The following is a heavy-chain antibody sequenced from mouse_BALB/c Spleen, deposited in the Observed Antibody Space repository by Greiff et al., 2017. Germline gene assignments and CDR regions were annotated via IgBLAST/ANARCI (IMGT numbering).Heavy chain of an antibody. Sequence: VQLQQSGAELVKPGASVKLSCKASGYTFTSYWMHWVKQRPGQGLEWIGEINPSNGRTNYNGKFKGKATLTADKSSSTAYMQLSSLTSEDSAVYFCAFGNYEGGWFAYWGQGTLVTVSA. CDR1: GYTFTSYW. CDR3: AFGNYEGGWFAY. CDR2: INPSNGRT. D-gene: IGHD2-1*01. J-gene: IGHJ3*01. V-gene: IGHV1S81*02.